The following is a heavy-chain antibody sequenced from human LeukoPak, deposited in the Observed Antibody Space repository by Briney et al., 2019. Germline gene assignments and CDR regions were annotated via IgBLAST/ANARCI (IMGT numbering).Heavy chain of an antibody. CDR3: ARESYNSGIDY. Sequence: GESLRLSCAASGFAVSSNYTSWVRQAPGKGLEWVSVIYSGGSTYYADSVKGRFTISRDNSKNTLYLQMNSLRAEDTAVYYCARESYNSGIDYWGQGTLVTVSS. D-gene: IGHD6-19*01. CDR2: IYSGGST. CDR1: GFAVSSNY. J-gene: IGHJ4*02. V-gene: IGHV3-53*01.